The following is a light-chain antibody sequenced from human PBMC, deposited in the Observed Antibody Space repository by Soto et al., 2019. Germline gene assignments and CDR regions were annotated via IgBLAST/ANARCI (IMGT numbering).Light chain of an antibody. V-gene: IGKV1-17*03. Sequence: DIPMTQSPSAMSASLGDRVTINCRSSQAIKNYLAWFQQKPGKVPKRLIYSASSLQSGVPSRFSGSGSGTNFTLTISGLQHEDSATYYCLQHNSYPLTFGGGTKVEIK. CDR2: SAS. CDR3: LQHNSYPLT. CDR1: QAIKNY. J-gene: IGKJ4*01.